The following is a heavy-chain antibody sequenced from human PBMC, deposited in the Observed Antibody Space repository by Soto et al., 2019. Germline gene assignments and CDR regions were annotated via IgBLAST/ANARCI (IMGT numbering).Heavy chain of an antibody. CDR2: ISGSGGST. J-gene: IGHJ4*02. CDR1: GFTFSSYA. Sequence: GGSLRLSCAASGFTFSSYAMSWVRQAPGKGLEWVSAISGSGGSTYYADSGKGRFTISRDKSKNTLYLQMNSLRAEDRAVYDCAKWDDLYYFDYWGQGTLVTVSS. CDR3: AKWDDLYYFDY. V-gene: IGHV3-23*01. D-gene: IGHD1-1*01.